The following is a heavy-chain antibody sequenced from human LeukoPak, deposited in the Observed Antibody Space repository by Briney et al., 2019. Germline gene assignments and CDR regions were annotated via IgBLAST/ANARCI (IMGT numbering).Heavy chain of an antibody. D-gene: IGHD3-22*01. J-gene: IGHJ4*02. CDR3: ARGSQPPSVVIQSNFDY. CDR1: GYTFTSYG. V-gene: IGHV1-18*01. Sequence: GASVKVSCRASGYTFTSYGITWVRQAPGQGLEWIGWISTYSGNRNFAQKFQGRVTMTTDTSTNTAYMELGSLRSDDAAVYYCARGSQPPSVVIQSNFDYWGQGTLVTVSS. CDR2: ISTYSGNR.